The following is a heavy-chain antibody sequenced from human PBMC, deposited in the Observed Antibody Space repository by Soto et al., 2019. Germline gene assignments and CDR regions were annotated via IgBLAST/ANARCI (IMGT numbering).Heavy chain of an antibody. CDR1: GFTFSSYG. V-gene: IGHV3-30*18. D-gene: IGHD5-12*01. Sequence: QVQLVESGGGVVQPGRSLRLSCAASGFTFSSYGMHWVRQAPGKGLEWVAVISYDGSNKYYADSVKGRFTISRDNSKNTLYLQMNSLRAEDTAVYYCAKDQGDIVATLWDWGQGTLVTVSS. CDR2: ISYDGSNK. J-gene: IGHJ4*02. CDR3: AKDQGDIVATLWD.